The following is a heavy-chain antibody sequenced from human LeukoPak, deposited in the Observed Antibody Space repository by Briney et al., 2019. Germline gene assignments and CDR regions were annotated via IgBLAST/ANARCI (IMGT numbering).Heavy chain of an antibody. D-gene: IGHD1-1*01. J-gene: IGHJ6*03. CDR1: GFTFSSFD. Sequence: GGSLRLSCAASGFTFSSFDMHWVRQPTGQGLEWVSTIGTASDTYYQGSVEGRFTLSRDNAKNSLYLQMNSLTAGNTAVYYCARGPPRGKYYYMDVWGKGTTVTVSS. CDR3: ARGPPRGKYYYMDV. CDR2: IGTASDT. V-gene: IGHV3-13*01.